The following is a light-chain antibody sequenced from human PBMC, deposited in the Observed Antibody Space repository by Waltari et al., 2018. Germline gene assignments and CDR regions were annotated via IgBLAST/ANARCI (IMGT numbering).Light chain of an antibody. CDR1: SSNIGEGYD. CDR2: GNN. CDR3: QSYDISLSGYV. J-gene: IGLJ1*01. V-gene: IGLV1-40*01. Sequence: QSVLTQPPSVSGAPGQRVTLPCTGRSSNIGEGYDEHWYQHLPGTAPKPLIHGNNNRPSGVPDRFSGSKSGTSASLAITGLQADDEADYYCQSYDISLSGYVFGTGTKVTVL.